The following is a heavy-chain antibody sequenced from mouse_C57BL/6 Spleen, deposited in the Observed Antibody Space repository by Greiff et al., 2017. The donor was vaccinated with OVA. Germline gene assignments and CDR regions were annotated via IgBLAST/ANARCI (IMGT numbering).Heavy chain of an antibody. Sequence: VQLQQSGAELVRPGTSVKVSCKASGYAFTNYLIEWVKQRPGQGLEWIGVINPGSGGTNYNEKFKGKATLTADKSSSTAYIQLSSLTSEDSAVYFCARSGYGNFFDYWGQGTTLTVSS. D-gene: IGHD2-1*01. J-gene: IGHJ2*01. CDR2: INPGSGGT. V-gene: IGHV1-54*01. CDR3: ARSGYGNFFDY. CDR1: GYAFTNYL.